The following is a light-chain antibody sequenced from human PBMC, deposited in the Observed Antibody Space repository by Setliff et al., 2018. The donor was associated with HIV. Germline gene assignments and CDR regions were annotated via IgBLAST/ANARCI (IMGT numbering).Light chain of an antibody. CDR1: SSDVGTYNF. V-gene: IGLV2-14*03. Sequence: QSVLTQPASVSGSPGQSITISCTGTSSDVGTYNFVSWYQQHPGKAPKLIIYDVNYRPSGVSNRFSGSKSGNTASLTISGLQAEDEADYYCSSYTSSSTRVFGTGTKVTVL. CDR3: SSYTSSSTRV. J-gene: IGLJ1*01. CDR2: DVN.